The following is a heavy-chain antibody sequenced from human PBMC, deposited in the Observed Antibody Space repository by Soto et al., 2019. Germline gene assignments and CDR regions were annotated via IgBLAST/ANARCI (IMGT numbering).Heavy chain of an antibody. CDR1: GYTFSTYY. D-gene: IGHD2-2*01. V-gene: IGHV1-46*01. Sequence: GSSVKVSCKASGYTFSTYYIHWVRQAPGLGLEWMGTINPIGVTTTYPQKFQGRVTMTRDTSTSAVYMELSSLRSEDTAVYYCARGGSYCSGPSCPLVYWGLGTLVTVSS. CDR2: INPIGVTT. CDR3: ARGGSYCSGPSCPLVY. J-gene: IGHJ4*02.